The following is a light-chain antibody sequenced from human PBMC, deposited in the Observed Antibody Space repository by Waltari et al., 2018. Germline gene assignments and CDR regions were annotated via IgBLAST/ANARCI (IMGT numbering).Light chain of an antibody. J-gene: IGLJ1*01. V-gene: IGLV2-23*02. CDR3: CSHVGLGTYV. Sequence: QSGLAQPASASGSPGPSITIPSTGTSRDVGNYNLVSWYQQRPGKAPTLLIYEVTKRAPGTSDRFSASKSGNTASLSISGLQAQEDEADYYCCSHVGLGTYVFGTGTKVTV. CDR2: EVT. CDR1: SRDVGNYNL.